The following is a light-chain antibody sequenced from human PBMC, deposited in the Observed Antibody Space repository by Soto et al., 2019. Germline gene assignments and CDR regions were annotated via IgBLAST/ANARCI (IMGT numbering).Light chain of an antibody. CDR2: GAS. CDR3: QQYGSSPQT. V-gene: IGKV3-20*01. Sequence: EIVLTQSPGTLSLSPGERATLSCRASQSFSRSYLAWYQQKPGQAPRLLIYGASSRATGIPDRFSGSGSGTDFTLTISRLEPEDFAVYYCQQYGSSPQTFGQGTKLEIK. J-gene: IGKJ2*01. CDR1: QSFSRSY.